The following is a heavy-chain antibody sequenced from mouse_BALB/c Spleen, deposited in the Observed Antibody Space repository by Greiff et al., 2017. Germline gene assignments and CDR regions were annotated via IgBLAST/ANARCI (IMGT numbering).Heavy chain of an antibody. CDR2: IWSGGST. CDR3: ARVITGGYFDV. J-gene: IGHJ1*01. Sequence: QVQLQQSGPGLVQPSQSLSITCTVSGFSLTSYGVHWVRQSPGKGLEWLGVIWSGGSTDYNAAFISRLSISKDNSKSQVFFKMNSLQANDTAIYYCARVITGGYFDVWGAGTTVTVSS. CDR1: GFSLTSYG. V-gene: IGHV2-2*02. D-gene: IGHD1-2*01.